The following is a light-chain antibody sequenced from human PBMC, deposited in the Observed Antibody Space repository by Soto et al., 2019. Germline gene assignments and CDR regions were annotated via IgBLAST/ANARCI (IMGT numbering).Light chain of an antibody. J-gene: IGKJ5*01. CDR3: QQSYSTIFT. CDR1: QSISSY. V-gene: IGKV1-39*01. Sequence: DIQMTQSPSSLSASVGDRVTITCRASQSISSYLNWYQQKPGKAPKILIYAASSLQSGVPSRFSGSGSGTYFPVTISSLQPEEFATYYCQQSYSTIFTFGQGKRQEIK. CDR2: AAS.